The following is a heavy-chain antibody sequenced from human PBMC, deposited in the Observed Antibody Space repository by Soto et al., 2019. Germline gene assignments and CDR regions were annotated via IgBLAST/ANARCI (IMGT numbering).Heavy chain of an antibody. J-gene: IGHJ5*02. Sequence: ASVKVSCKASGYTFTSYAMHWVRQAPGQRLEWMGWINAGNGNTKYSQKFQGRVTITRDTSASTAYMELSSLRSEDTAVYYCARGRQQLCWFDPWGQGTLVTVSS. CDR2: INAGNGNT. CDR1: GYTFTSYA. CDR3: ARGRQQLCWFDP. V-gene: IGHV1-3*01. D-gene: IGHD6-13*01.